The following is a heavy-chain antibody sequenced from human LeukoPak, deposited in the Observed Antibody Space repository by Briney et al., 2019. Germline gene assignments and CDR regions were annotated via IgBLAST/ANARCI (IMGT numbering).Heavy chain of an antibody. CDR2: IKEDGSDT. D-gene: IGHD2-15*01. Sequence: GGSLRLSCAASGFTFSTCWMDWVRQAPGKGLEWVASIKEDGSDTNYVGSVRGRFTVSRDNTKNSLYLQMNSLRADDTAVYYCASDRAYSQFDYWGQGTLVTVSS. J-gene: IGHJ4*02. CDR1: GFTFSTCW. CDR3: ASDRAYSQFDY. V-gene: IGHV3-7*01.